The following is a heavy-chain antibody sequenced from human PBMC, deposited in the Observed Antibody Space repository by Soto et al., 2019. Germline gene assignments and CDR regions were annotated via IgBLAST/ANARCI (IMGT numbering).Heavy chain of an antibody. Sequence: ASVKVSCKASGYTFTSYGISWVRQAPGQGLEWMGWISAYNGNTNYAQKLQGRVTMTTDTSTSTAYMELRSLRSDDTAVYYCARDGTNASLHYDYYYGMDVWGQGTSVIVSS. D-gene: IGHD1-1*01. J-gene: IGHJ6*02. V-gene: IGHV1-18*01. CDR3: ARDGTNASLHYDYYYGMDV. CDR2: ISAYNGNT. CDR1: GYTFTSYG.